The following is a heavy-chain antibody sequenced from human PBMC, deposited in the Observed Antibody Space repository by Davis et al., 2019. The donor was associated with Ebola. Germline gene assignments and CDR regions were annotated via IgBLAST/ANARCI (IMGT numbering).Heavy chain of an antibody. CDR2: ISYDGSNK. CDR1: GFTFSSYG. Sequence: GESLKISCAASGFTFSSYGMHWVRQAPGKGLEWVAVISYDGSNKYYADSVKGRFTISRDNSKNTLYLQMNSLRAEDTAVYYCAKLSATSYFDYWGQGTLVTVSS. CDR3: AKLSATSYFDY. J-gene: IGHJ4*02. V-gene: IGHV3-30*18. D-gene: IGHD3-16*02.